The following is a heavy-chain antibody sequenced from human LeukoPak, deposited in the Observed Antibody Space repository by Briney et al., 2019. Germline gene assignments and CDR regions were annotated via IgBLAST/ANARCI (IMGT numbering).Heavy chain of an antibody. CDR2: ISWDGGST. J-gene: IGHJ6*02. Sequence: GGSLRLSCAASGFTFDDYAMHWVRQAPGKGLEWVSLISWDGGSTYYADSVKGRFTISRDNSKNSLYLQMNSLRTEDTALYYCAKDIRATGYYYYGMDVWGQGTTVTVSS. V-gene: IGHV3-43D*03. CDR3: AKDIRATGYYYYGMDV. CDR1: GFTFDDYA. D-gene: IGHD5-12*01.